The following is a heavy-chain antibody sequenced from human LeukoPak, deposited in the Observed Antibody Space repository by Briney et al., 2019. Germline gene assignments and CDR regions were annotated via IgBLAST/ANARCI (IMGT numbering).Heavy chain of an antibody. J-gene: IGHJ4*02. V-gene: IGHV1-46*01. D-gene: IGHD2-15*01. CDR3: ARDLVRPSCATDRCYTLAF. CDR2: INPSGGST. Sequence: GASVKVSCKASGYTFTSYYMHWVRQAPGQGLEWTGIINPSGGSTSYAQKFQGRVTMTRDTSTSTVYMELSSLRSEDTAVYYCARDLVRPSCATDRCYTLAFWGQGTQITVSS. CDR1: GYTFTSYY.